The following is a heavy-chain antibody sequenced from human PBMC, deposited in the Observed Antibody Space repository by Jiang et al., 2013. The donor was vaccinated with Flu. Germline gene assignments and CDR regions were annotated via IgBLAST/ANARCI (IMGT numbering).Heavy chain of an antibody. Sequence: RFLRLSCAASGFIFTSYAMHWVRQAPGKGLEWVAVISYGGNNRYSADSLKGRFTISRDNSKDTLFLEMNTLRTEDTAVYYCARSDDIFAGLRDPSHAFDIWGQGTLVTVSP. D-gene: IGHD3-9*01. CDR1: GFIFTSYA. J-gene: IGHJ3*02. CDR3: ARSDDIFAGLRDPSHAFDI. V-gene: IGHV3-30*04. CDR2: ISYGGNNR.